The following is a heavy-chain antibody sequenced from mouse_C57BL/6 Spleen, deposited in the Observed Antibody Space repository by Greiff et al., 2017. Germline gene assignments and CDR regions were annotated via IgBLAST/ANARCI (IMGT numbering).Heavy chain of an antibody. CDR1: GYSITSGYY. D-gene: IGHD2-4*01. V-gene: IGHV3-6*01. Sequence: DVKLQESGPGLVKPSQSLSLTCSVTGYSITSGYYWNWIRQFPGNKLEWMGYISYDGSNNYNPSLKNRISITRDTSKNQFFLKLNSVTTEDTATYYGARQGLPPYYAMDYWGQGTSVTVSS. CDR3: ARQGLPPYYAMDY. J-gene: IGHJ4*01. CDR2: ISYDGSN.